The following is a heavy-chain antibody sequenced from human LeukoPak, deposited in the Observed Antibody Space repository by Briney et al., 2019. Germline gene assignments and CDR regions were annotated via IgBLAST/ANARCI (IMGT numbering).Heavy chain of an antibody. D-gene: IGHD6-13*01. V-gene: IGHV1-69*05. CDR2: VIPIFGTA. J-gene: IGHJ5*02. Sequence: SLKGSRKASGGTLSSYSINRGGPAPGQRGEWMGGVIPIFGTANYAQKFQGRVTITTDESTSTAYMELSSLRSEDTAVYYCARDVIAAAGRGWFDPWGQGTLVTVSS. CDR1: GGTLSSYS. CDR3: ARDVIAAAGRGWFDP.